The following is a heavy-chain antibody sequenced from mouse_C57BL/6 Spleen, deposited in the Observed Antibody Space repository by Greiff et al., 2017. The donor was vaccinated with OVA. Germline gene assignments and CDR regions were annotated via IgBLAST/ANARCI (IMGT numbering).Heavy chain of an antibody. CDR2: IYPSDSET. Sequence: QVQLQQPGAELVRPGSSVKLSCKASGYTFTSYWMDWVKQRPGQGLEWIGNIYPSDSETHYNQKFKDKATLTVDKSSSTAYMQLSSLTSEDSAVYYCARRGAYYSNLDYFDYWGQGTTLTVSS. V-gene: IGHV1-61*01. CDR1: GYTFTSYW. D-gene: IGHD2-5*01. J-gene: IGHJ2*01. CDR3: ARRGAYYSNLDYFDY.